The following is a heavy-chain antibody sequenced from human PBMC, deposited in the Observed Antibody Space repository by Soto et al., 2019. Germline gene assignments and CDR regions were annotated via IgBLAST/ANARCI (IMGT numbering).Heavy chain of an antibody. D-gene: IGHD3-3*01. V-gene: IGHV1-46*01. Sequence: ASVKGSCKASGYTFTSYYMHWVRQAPGQGLEWMGIINPSGGSTSYAQKFQGRVTMTRDTSTSTVYMELSSLRSEDTAVYYCARSWGHFTIFGVVNTNRPENYYYGMDVWG. J-gene: IGHJ6*02. CDR3: ARSWGHFTIFGVVNTNRPENYYYGMDV. CDR1: GYTFTSYY. CDR2: INPSGGST.